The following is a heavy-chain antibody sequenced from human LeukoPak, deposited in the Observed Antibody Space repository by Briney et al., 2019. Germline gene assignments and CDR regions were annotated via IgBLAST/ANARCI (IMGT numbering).Heavy chain of an antibody. J-gene: IGHJ6*02. CDR1: GFTFSSYW. D-gene: IGHD6-13*01. CDR3: ARDPYSSSWSYGMDV. V-gene: IGHV3-7*05. Sequence: GGSLRLSCTASGFTFSSYWMSWVRQTPEKGLEWVANIKQDGSEKVYVDSVKGRFTISRDNAKSSLYLQMNSLRAEDKAVYYCARDPYSSSWSYGMDVWGQGTTVTVSS. CDR2: IKQDGSEK.